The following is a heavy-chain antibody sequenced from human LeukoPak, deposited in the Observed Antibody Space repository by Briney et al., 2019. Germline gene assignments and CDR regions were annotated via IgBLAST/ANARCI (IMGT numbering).Heavy chain of an antibody. CDR3: ARDYEDGYNKPFDY. V-gene: IGHV4-34*01. Sequence: SETLSLTCAVYGGSFSVYYWSWIRQPPGKGLEWIGEINHSGSTNYNPSLKSRVTISVDTSKNQFSLKLSSVTAADTAVYYCARDYEDGYNKPFDYWGQGTLVTVSS. J-gene: IGHJ4*02. CDR1: GGSFSVYY. CDR2: INHSGST. D-gene: IGHD5-24*01.